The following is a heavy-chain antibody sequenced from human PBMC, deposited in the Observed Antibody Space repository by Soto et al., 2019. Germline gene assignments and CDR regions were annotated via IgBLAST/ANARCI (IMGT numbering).Heavy chain of an antibody. V-gene: IGHV3-23*01. J-gene: IGHJ5*02. CDR3: AKMYPHYSNYGWFDP. CDR2: ISGSGGST. D-gene: IGHD4-4*01. Sequence: GGSLRLSCAASVFTFSSYAMSWVRQAPGKGLEWVSAISGSGGSTYYADSVKGRFTISRDNSKNTLYLQMNSLRAEDTAVYYCAKMYPHYSNYGWFDPWGQGTLVTVSS. CDR1: VFTFSSYA.